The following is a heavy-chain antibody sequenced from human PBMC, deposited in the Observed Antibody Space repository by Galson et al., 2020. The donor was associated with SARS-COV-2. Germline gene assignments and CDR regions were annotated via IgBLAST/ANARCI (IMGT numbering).Heavy chain of an antibody. CDR3: VRDLGFVTGIPVYYHDLGV. D-gene: IGHD1-20*01. Sequence: ASVKVSCKASGYTFSNYGFSWVRQAPGQGFEWMGWISAYNGNKMNAQKFQDRVTMTTDTSTSTAYMELRSLRSDDTAVYFCVRDLGFVTGIPVYYHDLGVWGQGTTVTVSS. CDR1: GYTFSNYG. CDR2: ISAYNGNK. V-gene: IGHV1-18*04. J-gene: IGHJ6*02.